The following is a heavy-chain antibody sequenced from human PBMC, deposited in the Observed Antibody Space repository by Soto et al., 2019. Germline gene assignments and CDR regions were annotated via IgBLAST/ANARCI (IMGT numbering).Heavy chain of an antibody. J-gene: IGHJ4*02. CDR1: GGTFSNCT. CDR3: ASSPITTVRGVKGIEY. CDR2: IIPILDIA. Sequence: QVQLVHSGAEVKKPGSSVKVSCKASGGTFSNCTITWVRQAPGQGLEWMGRIIPILDIANFAHKFQGRLTITGEKTPTTAYMALSRLRSEETAAYYCASSPITTVRGVKGIEYWGQGTLVTVSS. V-gene: IGHV1-69*02. D-gene: IGHD3-10*01.